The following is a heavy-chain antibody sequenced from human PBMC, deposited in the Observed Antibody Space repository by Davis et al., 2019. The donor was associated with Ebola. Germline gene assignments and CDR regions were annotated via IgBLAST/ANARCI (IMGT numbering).Heavy chain of an antibody. CDR2: ISYDGSNK. J-gene: IGHJ4*02. CDR1: GFTFSSYG. CDR3: AKASGSWSY. V-gene: IGHV3-30*18. D-gene: IGHD1-26*01. Sequence: GESLKISCAASGFTFSSYGMHWVRQAPGKGLEWVAVISYDGSNKYYADSVKGRFTISRDNSKNTLYLQMNSLRAEDTAVYYCAKASGSWSYWGQGTLVTVSS.